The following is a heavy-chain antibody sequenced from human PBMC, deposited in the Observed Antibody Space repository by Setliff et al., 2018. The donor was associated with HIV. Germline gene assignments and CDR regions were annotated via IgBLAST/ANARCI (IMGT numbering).Heavy chain of an antibody. CDR1: GFTFSSYS. Sequence: GGSLRLSCAAPGFTFSSYSMNWVRQAPGKGLEWVSSISSSSSYIYYADSVKGRFTISRDNAKNSLYLQMNSLRAEDTAVYYCARDRPRGGGSLDAFDIWGQGTMVTVSS. CDR2: ISSSSSYI. V-gene: IGHV3-21*01. J-gene: IGHJ3*02. D-gene: IGHD1-26*01. CDR3: ARDRPRGGGSLDAFDI.